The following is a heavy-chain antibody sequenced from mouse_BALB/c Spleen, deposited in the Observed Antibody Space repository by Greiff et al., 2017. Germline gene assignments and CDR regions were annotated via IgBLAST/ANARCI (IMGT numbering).Heavy chain of an antibody. Sequence: EVHLVESGGGLVQPGGSRKLSCAASGFTFSSFGMHWVRQAPEKGLEWVAYISSGSSTIYYADTVKGRFTISRDNPKNTLFLQMTSLRSEDTAMYYCAREELGITTDYYAMDYWGQGTSVTVSS. D-gene: IGHD2-4*01. J-gene: IGHJ4*01. CDR3: AREELGITTDYYAMDY. V-gene: IGHV5-17*02. CDR2: ISSGSSTI. CDR1: GFTFSSFG.